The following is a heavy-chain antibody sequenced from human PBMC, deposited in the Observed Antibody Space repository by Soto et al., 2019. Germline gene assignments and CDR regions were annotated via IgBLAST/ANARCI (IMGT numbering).Heavy chain of an antibody. CDR2: INAGNGNT. Sequence: GASVKVSCKASGYTFTSYAMHWVRQAPGQRLEWMGWINAGNGNTKYSQKFQGRVTITRDTSASTAYMELSSLRSEDTAVYYCARDQHYDSSGYYYGMDVWGQGTMVTVSS. V-gene: IGHV1-3*01. J-gene: IGHJ6*02. CDR3: ARDQHYDSSGYYYGMDV. D-gene: IGHD3-22*01. CDR1: GYTFTSYA.